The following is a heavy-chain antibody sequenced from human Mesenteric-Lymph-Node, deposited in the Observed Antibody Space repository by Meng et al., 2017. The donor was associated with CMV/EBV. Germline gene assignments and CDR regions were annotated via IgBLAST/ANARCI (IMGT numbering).Heavy chain of an antibody. CDR2: IKQDGSGK. V-gene: IGHV3-7*01. CDR3: ARASVLYSFFDY. D-gene: IGHD2-2*02. J-gene: IGHJ4*02. CDR1: GVTFGSYW. Sequence: CAASGVTFGSYWMSWVRQAPGKGLEWVANIKQDGSGKYYVDSVKGRFPIARDNAKNSLYLQMNSLRAEDTAVYYCARASVLYSFFDYWGQGTLVTVSS.